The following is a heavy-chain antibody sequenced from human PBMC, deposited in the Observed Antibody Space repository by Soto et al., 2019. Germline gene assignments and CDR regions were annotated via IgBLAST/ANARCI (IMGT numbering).Heavy chain of an antibody. CDR3: ARETRN. V-gene: IGHV3-30-3*01. CDR2: ISYDGSNK. CDR1: GFTFSSYA. Sequence: GGSLRLSCAASGFTFSSYAMHWVRQAPGKGLEWVAVISYDGSNKYYADSVKGRFTISRDNSKNTLYLQMNSLRAEDTAVYYCARETRNWGQGTLVTVSS. J-gene: IGHJ4*02.